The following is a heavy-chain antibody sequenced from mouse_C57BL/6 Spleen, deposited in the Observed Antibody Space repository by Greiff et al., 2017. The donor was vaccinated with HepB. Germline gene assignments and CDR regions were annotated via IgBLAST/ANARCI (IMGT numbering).Heavy chain of an antibody. CDR3: ARDWVLRLGYFDV. D-gene: IGHD1-2*01. Sequence: EVKLMESGGGLVKPGGSLKLSCAASGFTFSSYAMSWVRQTPEKRLEWVATISDGGSYTYYPDNVKGRFTISRDNAKNNLYLQMSHLKSEDTAMYYCARDWVLRLGYFDVWGTGTTVTVSS. CDR2: ISDGGSYT. J-gene: IGHJ1*03. CDR1: GFTFSSYA. V-gene: IGHV5-4*01.